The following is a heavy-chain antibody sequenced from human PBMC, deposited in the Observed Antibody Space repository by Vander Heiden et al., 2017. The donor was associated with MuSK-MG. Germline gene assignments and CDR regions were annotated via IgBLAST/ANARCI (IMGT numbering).Heavy chain of an antibody. Sequence: EVHLVESGGGLVKPGGSLRLPCAASGSPFSNSGMNWVRQAPGKGLEWISSISSTSSFIYYADSVKGRYTISRDNAKNSLYLQINNLRPEDTAVYYCAKDYGSYWYFDLWGRGTLVTVSS. J-gene: IGHJ2*01. CDR2: ISSTSSFI. D-gene: IGHD4-17*01. V-gene: IGHV3-21*01. CDR3: AKDYGSYWYFDL. CDR1: GSPFSNSG.